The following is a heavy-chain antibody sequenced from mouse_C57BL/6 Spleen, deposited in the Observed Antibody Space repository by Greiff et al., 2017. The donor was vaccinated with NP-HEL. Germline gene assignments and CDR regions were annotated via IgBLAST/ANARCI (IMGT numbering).Heavy chain of an antibody. Sequence: VQLQQSDAELVKPGASVKISCKVSGYTFTDHTIHWMKQRPEQGLEWIGYIYPRDGSTKYNEKFKGKATLTADKSSSTAYMQRNSLTSEDSAVYFWARAPYYYGSSYAFDNWGQGATLTVAS. J-gene: IGHJ2*01. D-gene: IGHD1-1*01. CDR3: ARAPYYYGSSYAFDN. CDR1: GYTFTDHT. V-gene: IGHV1-78*01. CDR2: IYPRDGST.